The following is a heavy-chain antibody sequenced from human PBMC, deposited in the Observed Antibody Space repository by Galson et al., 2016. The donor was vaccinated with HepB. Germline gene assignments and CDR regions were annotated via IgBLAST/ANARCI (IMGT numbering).Heavy chain of an antibody. J-gene: IGHJ5*01. V-gene: IGHV3-73*01. CDR3: SRSLGWFDS. CDR1: GFHFSGST. Sequence: SLRLSCAASGFHFSGSTLHWVRQAPGKGLEWVGRIRSKTYNYATQYAVSVEGRFSISRDEAKTTAYLEMNNLKTEDTAMYYWSRSLGWFDSWSQGTLVIVSS. CDR2: IRSKTYNYAT. D-gene: IGHD1-26*01.